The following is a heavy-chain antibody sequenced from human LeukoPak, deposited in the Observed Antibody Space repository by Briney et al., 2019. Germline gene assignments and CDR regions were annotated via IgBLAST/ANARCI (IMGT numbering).Heavy chain of an antibody. J-gene: IGHJ4*02. Sequence: SETLSLTCAVYGGSFSGYYWSWIRQPPGKGLEWIGEINHSGSTNYNPSLKSRVTISVDTSKNQFSLKLSSVTAADTAVYYCARDLPVAGTRSIDLARPFDYWGQGTLVTVSS. D-gene: IGHD6-19*01. CDR3: ARDLPVAGTRSIDLARPFDY. CDR1: GGSFSGYY. V-gene: IGHV4-34*01. CDR2: INHSGST.